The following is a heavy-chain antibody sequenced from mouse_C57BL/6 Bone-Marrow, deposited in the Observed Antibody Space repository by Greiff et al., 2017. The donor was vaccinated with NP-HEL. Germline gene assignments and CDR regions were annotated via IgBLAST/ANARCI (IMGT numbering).Heavy chain of an antibody. Sequence: DVKLVESGGGLVKPGGSLKLSCAASGFTFSSYAMSWVRQTPERRLEWVATISDGGGYTYYPDNVKGRFTISRDNAKNKLYLQMSHLKSEDTAMYYCARYGDYYGSRFYYVDGRGQGTTLTASS. CDR3: ARYGDYYGSRFYYVDG. D-gene: IGHD1-1*01. J-gene: IGHJ2*01. V-gene: IGHV5-4*03. CDR1: GFTFSSYA. CDR2: ISDGGGYT.